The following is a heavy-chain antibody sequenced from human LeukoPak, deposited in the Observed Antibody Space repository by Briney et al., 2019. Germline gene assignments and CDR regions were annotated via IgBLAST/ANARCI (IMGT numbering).Heavy chain of an antibody. D-gene: IGHD6-19*01. J-gene: IGHJ4*02. V-gene: IGHV1-2*02. CDR1: GYTFTGYY. CDR2: INPNSGGT. Sequence: ASVKVSCKASGYTFTGYYMHWVRQAPGQGLEWMGWINPNSGGTNYAQKFQGRVTMTRDTSISTAYMELSRLRSDDTAVYYCARGEGSGWYDIDYWGQGTLVTVSS. CDR3: ARGEGSGWYDIDY.